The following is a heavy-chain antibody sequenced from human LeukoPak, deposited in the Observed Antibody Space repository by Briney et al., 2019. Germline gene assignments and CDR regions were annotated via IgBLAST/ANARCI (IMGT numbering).Heavy chain of an antibody. J-gene: IGHJ4*02. CDR2: IKQDGSEK. V-gene: IGHV3-7*01. D-gene: IGHD3-16*02. CDR3: AREYYDYVWGSYRYTGYTLDY. Sequence: GGSLRLSCAASGFTFSSYWMSWVRQAPGKGLEWVANIKQDGSEKYYVDSVKGRFTISRDNAKNSLYLQMNSLRAEDTAVYYCAREYYDYVWGSYRYTGYTLDYWGQGTLVTVSS. CDR1: GFTFSSYW.